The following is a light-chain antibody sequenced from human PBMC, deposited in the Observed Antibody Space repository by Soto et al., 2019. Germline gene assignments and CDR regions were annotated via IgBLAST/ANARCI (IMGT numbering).Light chain of an antibody. CDR1: SSDVGGHNY. V-gene: IGLV2-11*01. Sequence: QSALTQPRSVSGSPGQPVTISCTGTSSDVGGHNYVSWYQQYPGKAPRLLLSSVSKRPSGVPDRFSGSKSGNTASLTISGLQAEDEADYYCCSYAGSYTYVFRTGTKVTVL. J-gene: IGLJ1*01. CDR2: SVS. CDR3: CSYAGSYTYV.